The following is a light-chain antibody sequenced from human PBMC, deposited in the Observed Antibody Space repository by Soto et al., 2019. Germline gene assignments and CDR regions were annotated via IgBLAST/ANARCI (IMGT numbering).Light chain of an antibody. CDR2: RNN. CDR1: SSNIGSNF. V-gene: IGLV1-47*01. CDR3: CAWDDSLSGWV. J-gene: IGLJ3*02. Sequence: QSVLTQPPSASGTPGQRVTISCSGSSSNIGSNFVYWYQQFPGTAPKLLIYRNNQRPSGVPDRFSGSKSGTSASLAISGLPSEDEADYYCCAWDDSLSGWVFGGGTKVTVL.